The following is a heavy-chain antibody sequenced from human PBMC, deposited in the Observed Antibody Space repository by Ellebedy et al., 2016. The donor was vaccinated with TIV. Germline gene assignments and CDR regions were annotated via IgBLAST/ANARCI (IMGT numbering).Heavy chain of an antibody. Sequence: GGSLRLXXAASGFIFDDYDMSWVRQAPGKGLEWMTVIAYDAAHIYYAESVKGRFTISRDNSKNTLYLEMSSLRVDDTAIYYCVRENSGRTGLPWFDPWGQGTRVTVSS. CDR2: IAYDAAHI. CDR1: GFIFDDYD. V-gene: IGHV3-30-3*01. J-gene: IGHJ5*02. CDR3: VRENSGRTGLPWFDP. D-gene: IGHD1-26*01.